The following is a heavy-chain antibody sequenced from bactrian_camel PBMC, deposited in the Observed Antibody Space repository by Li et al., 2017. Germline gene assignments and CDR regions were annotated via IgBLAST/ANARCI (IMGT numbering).Heavy chain of an antibody. CDR3: AADRDVNVPPSLVLDSSRFHN. V-gene: IGHV3S53*01. CDR2: IHSQGHFT. Sequence: HVQLVESGGGSMQAGGSLRLSCKANGKIFSSNCMGWFRQAPGKEREGVAAIHSQGHFTRYADSVKGRFTLSQDSAKKTVYLQMNSLKPEDTAMYYCAADRDVNVPPSLVLDSSRFHNWGQGTQVTVS. J-gene: IGHJ4*01. CDR1: GKIFSSNC.